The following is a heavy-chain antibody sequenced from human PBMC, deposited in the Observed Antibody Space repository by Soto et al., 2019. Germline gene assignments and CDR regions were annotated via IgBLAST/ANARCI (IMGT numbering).Heavy chain of an antibody. V-gene: IGHV1-69*02. Sequence: QVQLVQSGAEVKKPGSSVKVSCKASGGTFSSYTISWVRQAPGQGLEWMGRIIPILGIANYAQKFQGRVTSTADKSTSTAYRELSSLRSEDTAVYYGGGGEGGSGSYLGFWFDPWGQGTLVTVSS. J-gene: IGHJ5*02. CDR2: IIPILGIA. CDR3: GGGEGGSGSYLGFWFDP. D-gene: IGHD3-10*01. CDR1: GGTFSSYT.